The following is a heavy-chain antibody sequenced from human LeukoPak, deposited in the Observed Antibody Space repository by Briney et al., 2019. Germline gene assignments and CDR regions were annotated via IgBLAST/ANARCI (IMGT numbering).Heavy chain of an antibody. D-gene: IGHD6-13*01. Sequence: SETLSLTCSVSGGSISSNNYNWGWIRQPPGKGLEWIGNIYYSGSTSYNPSLKSRVTISVATSKNQFSLKMNSMTAADTAVYYCARERAAGNPSHFDYWGQGSLVTVSS. CDR3: ARERAAGNPSHFDY. V-gene: IGHV4-39*07. CDR1: GGSISSNNYN. J-gene: IGHJ4*02. CDR2: IYYSGST.